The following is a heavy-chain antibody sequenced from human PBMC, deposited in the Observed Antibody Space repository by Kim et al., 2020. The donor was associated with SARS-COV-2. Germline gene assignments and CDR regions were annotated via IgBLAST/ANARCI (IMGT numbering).Heavy chain of an antibody. CDR3: APSTHSGARFDY. CDR1: GFIFSDYA. J-gene: IGHJ4*02. V-gene: IGHV3-23*01. CDR2: TDTTGGAT. Sequence: GGSLRLSCAASGFIFSDYAMSWVRQAPGKGLEWVSSTDTTGGATHYADSVEGRFTVSRDNSRNTFYLQMNSLRAEDTAIYYCAPSTHSGARFDYWGQGTLVSVSS. D-gene: IGHD3-10*01.